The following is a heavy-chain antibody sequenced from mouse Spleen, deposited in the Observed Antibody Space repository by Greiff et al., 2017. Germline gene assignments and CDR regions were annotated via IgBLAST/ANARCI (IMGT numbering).Heavy chain of an antibody. V-gene: IGHV5-9-3*01. CDR3: ARHGSSQAWLAY. Sequence: EVQLVQSGGGLVKPGGSLTLPCAASGFTFSSYAMSWVRQTPEKRLEWVATISSGGSYTYYPDSVKGRFTISSDNAKNSLYLQMSSLRSEATAMYYSARHGSSQAWLAYWGQGTLVTVSA. CDR2: ISSGGSYT. D-gene: IGHD1-1*01. J-gene: IGHJ3*01. CDR1: GFTFSSYA.